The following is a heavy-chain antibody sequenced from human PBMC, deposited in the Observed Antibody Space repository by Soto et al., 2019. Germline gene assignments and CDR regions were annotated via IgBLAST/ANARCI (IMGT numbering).Heavy chain of an antibody. V-gene: IGHV3-30-3*01. D-gene: IGHD6-13*01. CDR1: GFTFSSYA. Sequence: GGSLRLSCAASGFTFSSYAMHWVRQAPGKGLEWVAVISYDGSNKYYADSVKGRFTISRDNSKNTLYLQMNSLRAGDTAVYYCARIGAAAGSDYWGQGTLVTVSS. CDR2: ISYDGSNK. J-gene: IGHJ4*02. CDR3: ARIGAAAGSDY.